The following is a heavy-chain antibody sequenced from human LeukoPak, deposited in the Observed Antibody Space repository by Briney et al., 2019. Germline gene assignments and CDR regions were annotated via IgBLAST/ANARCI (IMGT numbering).Heavy chain of an antibody. CDR3: ARDITMVRGVALRYYYGMDV. D-gene: IGHD3-10*01. V-gene: IGHV3-53*01. CDR1: GFTVSSNY. CDR2: IYSGGST. Sequence: GGSLRLSCAASGFTVSSNYMSWVRQAPGKGLEWVSVIYSGGSTYYADSVKGRFTISRDNSKNTLYLQMNSLRAEDTAVYYCARDITMVRGVALRYYYGMDVWGQGTTVTVSS. J-gene: IGHJ6*02.